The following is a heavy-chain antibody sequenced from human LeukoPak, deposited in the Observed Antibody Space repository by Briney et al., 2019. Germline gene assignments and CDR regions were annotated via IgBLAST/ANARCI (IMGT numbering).Heavy chain of an antibody. Sequence: ASVTVSCKASGYTFTGHYMHWARQAPGQGLEWMGWINPNSGDRNSAQKFQGRVTMTRDTSISAVYMELSRLGPDDTAVYYCAREGWDQRDTAAFDRWGQGTLVTVSS. CDR3: AREGWDQRDTAAFDR. CDR1: GYTFTGHY. J-gene: IGHJ4*02. V-gene: IGHV1-2*02. CDR2: INPNSGDR. D-gene: IGHD6-19*01.